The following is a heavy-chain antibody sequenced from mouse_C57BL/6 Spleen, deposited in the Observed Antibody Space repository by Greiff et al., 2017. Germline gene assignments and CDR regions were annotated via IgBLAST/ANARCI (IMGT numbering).Heavy chain of an antibody. D-gene: IGHD2-3*01. CDR3: ARSDDGFDFGD. J-gene: IGHJ2*01. CDR2: IKPKNGGT. V-gene: IGHV1-26*01. CDR1: GYTFTDYY. Sequence: EVQLQQSGPELVKPGASVKISCKASGYTFTDYYMHWVKQSPGKSLEWIGDIKPKNGGTSYNQKFKGKATLTVDKSSSTAFMELRSLTSEDSAVYYYARSDDGFDFGDWGQGATLTVSS.